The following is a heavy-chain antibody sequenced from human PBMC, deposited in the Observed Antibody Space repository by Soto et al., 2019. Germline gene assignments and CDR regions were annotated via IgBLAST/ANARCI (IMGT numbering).Heavy chain of an antibody. CDR2: IKQDGSEK. Sequence: EVQLVESGGGLVQPGGSLRLSCAASGFTFSSYWMSWVRQAPGKGLEWVANIKQDGSEKYYVDSVKGRFTISRDNAKNSLYLQMNSLRAEDTAVYYCARDIWSTPVDLFDYWGQGTLVTVSS. J-gene: IGHJ4*02. CDR1: GFTFSSYW. CDR3: ARDIWSTPVDLFDY. V-gene: IGHV3-7*01. D-gene: IGHD2-15*01.